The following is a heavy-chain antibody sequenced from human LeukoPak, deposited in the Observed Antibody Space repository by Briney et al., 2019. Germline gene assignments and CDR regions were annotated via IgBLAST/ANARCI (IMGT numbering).Heavy chain of an antibody. V-gene: IGHV3-23*01. CDR2: ISGSGGSA. CDR1: GFTFSSYA. Sequence: QPGGSLRLSCAASGFTFSSYAMSWVRQAPGKGLEWVSAISGSGGSAYYADSVKGRFTISRDNSKNTLYLQMNSLRAEDTAVYYCAKGAVVPAAIYYYYGMDVWGQGTTVTVSS. CDR3: AKGAVVPAAIYYYYGMDV. D-gene: IGHD2-2*01. J-gene: IGHJ6*02.